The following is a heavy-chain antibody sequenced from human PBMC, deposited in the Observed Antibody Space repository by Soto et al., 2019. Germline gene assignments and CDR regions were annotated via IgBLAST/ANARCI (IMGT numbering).Heavy chain of an antibody. CDR3: AKDRGRSWYGSRSFDY. D-gene: IGHD6-13*01. J-gene: IGHJ4*02. Sequence: HPGGSLRLSCAASGFTFSSYGMHWVRQAPGKGLEWVAVISYDGSNKYYADSVKGRFTISRDNSKNTLYLQMNSLRAEDTAVYYCAKDRGRSWYGSRSFDYWGQGTLVTVSS. V-gene: IGHV3-30*18. CDR2: ISYDGSNK. CDR1: GFTFSSYG.